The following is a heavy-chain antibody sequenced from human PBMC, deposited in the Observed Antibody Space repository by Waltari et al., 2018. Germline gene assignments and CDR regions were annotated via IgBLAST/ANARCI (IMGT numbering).Heavy chain of an antibody. V-gene: IGHV1-69*04. CDR1: GGTFSSYA. D-gene: IGHD3-3*01. J-gene: IGHJ4*02. Sequence: QVQLVQSGAEVKKPGSSVKVSCKASGGTFSSYAISWVRQAPGQGLEWMGGIIPILGIANYAQKFQGRVTITADESTSTAYMELSSLRSEDTAMYYCARQRITIFGVAMGPFDYWGQGTLVTVSS. CDR3: ARQRITIFGVAMGPFDY. CDR2: IIPILGIA.